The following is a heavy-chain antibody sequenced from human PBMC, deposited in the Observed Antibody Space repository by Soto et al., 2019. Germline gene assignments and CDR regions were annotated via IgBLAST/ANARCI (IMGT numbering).Heavy chain of an antibody. CDR3: ARSGCSFAWGY. CDR1: GFLVNSAY. J-gene: IGHJ4*02. D-gene: IGHD5-18*01. CDR2: INSDGST. Sequence: EVQLVESGGGLIPPGGSLRLSCAASGFLVNSAYMTWVRQAPGKGLEWLSMINSDGSTLYAESVKGRFTISRYNSKNRLDRQMNSLRAEDTDMYYCARSGCSFAWGYWGQGTLVIVTS. V-gene: IGHV3-53*01.